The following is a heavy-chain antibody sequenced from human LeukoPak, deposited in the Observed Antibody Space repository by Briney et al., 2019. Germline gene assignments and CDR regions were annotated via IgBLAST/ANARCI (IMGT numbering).Heavy chain of an antibody. CDR1: GGTFSSYA. CDR3: ARWDTAMVTGSD. D-gene: IGHD5-18*01. CDR2: IIPIFGTA. V-gene: IGHV1-69*05. J-gene: IGHJ4*02. Sequence: SVKVSCKASGGTFSSYAISWVRQAPGQGLEWMGGIIPIFGTANYAQKLQGRVTMTTDTSTSTAYMELRSLRSDDTAVYYCARWDTAMVTGSDWGQGTLVTVSS.